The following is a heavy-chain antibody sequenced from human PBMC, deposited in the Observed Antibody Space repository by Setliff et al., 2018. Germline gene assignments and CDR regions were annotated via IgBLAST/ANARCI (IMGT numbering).Heavy chain of an antibody. CDR1: GYSISSGYI. CDR3: AGRGVYYDSSGNFDY. V-gene: IGHV4-38-2*02. Sequence: SETLSLTCTVSGYSISSGYIWGWIRQPPGKGLEWVGNIGHTGSINYNPSLKSRVTISVDTSKNQFSLKLTSVTAADTAVYYCAGRGVYYDSSGNFDYWGQGTLVTVSS. J-gene: IGHJ4*02. CDR2: IGHTGSI. D-gene: IGHD3-22*01.